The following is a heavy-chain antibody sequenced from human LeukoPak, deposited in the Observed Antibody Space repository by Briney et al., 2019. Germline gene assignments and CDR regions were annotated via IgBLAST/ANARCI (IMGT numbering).Heavy chain of an antibody. Sequence: GASVKVSCKASGYTFTSYGISWVRQAPGKGLEWMGWISGYNGNTNYAQKLQGRVTMTTDTSTSTGYMELRSLRSDDTAVYYCAWSGGSSSHFDYWGQGTLVTVSS. D-gene: IGHD6-6*01. CDR2: ISGYNGNT. CDR1: GYTFTSYG. CDR3: AWSGGSSSHFDY. V-gene: IGHV1-18*01. J-gene: IGHJ4*02.